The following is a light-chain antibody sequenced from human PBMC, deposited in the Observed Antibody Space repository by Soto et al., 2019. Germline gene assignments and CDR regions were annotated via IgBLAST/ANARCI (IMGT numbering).Light chain of an antibody. CDR3: QQYNNWPEYT. V-gene: IGKV3-15*01. CDR1: QSVGNS. Sequence: VVLTQSPGTLSVSPGEGVTLSCRASQSVGNSMTWYQQKPGQAPRLLIFGSSTSVTRIPARFSGSGSGTEFTLTITSLQSDDFAVYYCQQYNNWPEYTFGPGTKLEIK. CDR2: GSS. J-gene: IGKJ2*01.